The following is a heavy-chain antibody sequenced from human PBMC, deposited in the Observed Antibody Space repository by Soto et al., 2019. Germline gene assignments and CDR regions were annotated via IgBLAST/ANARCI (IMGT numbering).Heavy chain of an antibody. CDR2: IDPSDSYT. CDR3: ASDILTGYYNVGHGMDV. D-gene: IGHD3-9*01. Sequence: GESLKISCKGSGYSFTSYWISWVRQMPGKGLEWMGRIDPSDSYTNYSPSFQGHVTISADKSISTAYLQWSSLKASDTAMYYCASDILTGYYNVGHGMDVWGQGTTVTVSS. J-gene: IGHJ6*02. CDR1: GYSFTSYW. V-gene: IGHV5-10-1*01.